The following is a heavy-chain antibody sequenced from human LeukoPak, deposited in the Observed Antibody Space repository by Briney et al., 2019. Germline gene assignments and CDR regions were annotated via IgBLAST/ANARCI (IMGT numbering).Heavy chain of an antibody. J-gene: IGHJ5*02. CDR3: ARHHAVAEMGYGDYVGRLDP. CDR2: IYYSGST. V-gene: IGHV4-59*08. Sequence: PSETLSLTCTVSGGSISSYYWSWIRQPPGKGLEWIGYIYYSGSTNYNPSLKSRVTISVDTSKNQFSLKLSSVTAADKAVYCCARHHAVAEMGYGDYVGRLDPWGEGALVAVSS. D-gene: IGHD4-17*01. CDR1: GGSISSYY.